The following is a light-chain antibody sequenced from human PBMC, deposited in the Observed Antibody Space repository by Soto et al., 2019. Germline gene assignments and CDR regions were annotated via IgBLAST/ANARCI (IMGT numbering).Light chain of an antibody. CDR3: SSYRRGSTYV. CDR1: SGEVGGYNY. CDR2: DVT. V-gene: IGLV2-14*03. Sequence: QSVLTQPASVSGSPGQSITVSCTGTSGEVGGYNYVSWYQQHPGKAPRLMIYDVTNRPSGVSDRFSGSKSGNTASLTISGLQAEDEADYYCSSYRRGSTYVFVTGTKVT. J-gene: IGLJ1*01.